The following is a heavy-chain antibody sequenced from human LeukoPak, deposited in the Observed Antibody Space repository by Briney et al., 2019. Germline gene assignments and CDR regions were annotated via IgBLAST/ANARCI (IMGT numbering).Heavy chain of an antibody. CDR2: ISSSGSTI. V-gene: IGHV3-11*01. CDR1: GFTFSDYY. D-gene: IGHD2-15*01. CDR3: ARAQDIVVVVADY. Sequence: GGSLRLSCAASGFTFSDYYMSWIRQAPGKGLEWVSYISSSGSTIYYADSVKGRFTISRDNAKNSLYLQMNSPRAEDTAVYYCARAQDIVVVVADYWGQGTLVTVSS. J-gene: IGHJ4*02.